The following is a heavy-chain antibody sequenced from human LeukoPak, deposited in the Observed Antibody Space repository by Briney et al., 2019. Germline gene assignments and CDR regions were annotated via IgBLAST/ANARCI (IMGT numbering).Heavy chain of an antibody. D-gene: IGHD3-10*01. CDR2: ISYDGSNK. CDR3: ARDLVKLGGMVRGVIIGFVLDY. V-gene: IGHV3-30*03. Sequence: GGSLRLSCAASGFTVSSNYMSWVRQAPGKGLEWVAVISYDGSNKYYADSVKGRFTISRDNSKNTLYLQMNSLRAEDTAVYYCARDLVKLGGMVRGVIIGFVLDYWGQGTLVTVSS. J-gene: IGHJ4*02. CDR1: GFTVSSNY.